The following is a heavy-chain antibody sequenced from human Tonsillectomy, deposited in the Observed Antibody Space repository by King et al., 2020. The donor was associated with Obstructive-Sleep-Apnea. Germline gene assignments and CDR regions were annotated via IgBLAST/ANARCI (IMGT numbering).Heavy chain of an antibody. V-gene: IGHV3-7*03. J-gene: IGHJ3*02. CDR1: GFTFSTSW. CDR3: ARDFSPWNSGNWYDAFDI. Sequence: QLVQSGGALVQPGGSLRLSCEASGFTFSTSWMTWVRQPPGKGLEWVANIKGDGSVDHYMASLKGRFTISRDNAKNSLYLQMNTLRVDDTAVYYCARDFSPWNSGNWYDAFDIWGLGTMVTVSS. CDR2: IKGDGSVD. D-gene: IGHD6-13*01.